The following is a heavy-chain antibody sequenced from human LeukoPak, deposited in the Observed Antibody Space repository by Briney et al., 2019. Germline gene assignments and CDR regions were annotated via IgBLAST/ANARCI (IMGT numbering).Heavy chain of an antibody. CDR3: ARDSDYGDYARY. V-gene: IGHV3-7*05. CDR1: GFSFSSYS. Sequence: PGGSLRLSCAASGFSFSSYSMSWVRQAPGKGLEWVANIKQDGSEKYYVDSVKGRFIISRDNAKNSLYLQMNSLRAEDTAVYYCARDSDYGDYARYWGRGTLVTVSS. CDR2: IKQDGSEK. J-gene: IGHJ4*02. D-gene: IGHD4-17*01.